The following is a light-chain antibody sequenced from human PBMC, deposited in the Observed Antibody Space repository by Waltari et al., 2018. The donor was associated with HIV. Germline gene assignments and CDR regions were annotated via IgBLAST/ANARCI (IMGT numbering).Light chain of an antibody. Sequence: QSALPQPHSVSGSPGQSLTISCTGTSTSVDTFVSWYQQPPGKAPKVIIFDVNKRPSGVPDRFSGSKSGNTASLTISGLQAEDEADYYCCSHAGNFIFVFGTGTKVTVL. CDR2: DVN. CDR1: STSVDTF. J-gene: IGLJ1*01. V-gene: IGLV2-11*01. CDR3: CSHAGNFIFV.